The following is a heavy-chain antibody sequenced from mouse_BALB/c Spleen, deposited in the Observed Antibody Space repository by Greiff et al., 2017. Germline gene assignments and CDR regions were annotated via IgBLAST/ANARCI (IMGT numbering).Heavy chain of an antibody. Sequence: EVQLKESGPGLVKPSQSLSLTCTVTGYSITSDYAWNWIRQFPGNKLEWMGYISYSGSTSYNPSLKSRISITRDTSKNQFFLQLNSVTTEDTATYYCARVDDGYYWYFDVWGAGTTVTVSS. J-gene: IGHJ1*01. D-gene: IGHD2-3*01. CDR1: GYSITSDYA. V-gene: IGHV3-2*02. CDR3: ARVDDGYYWYFDV. CDR2: ISYSGST.